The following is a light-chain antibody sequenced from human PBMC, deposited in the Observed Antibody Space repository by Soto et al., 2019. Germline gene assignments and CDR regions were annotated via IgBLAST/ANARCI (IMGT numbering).Light chain of an antibody. J-gene: IGKJ1*01. Sequence: EIVMTQSPATLSVSPGESATLSCRASQSVSTSLAWYQQNPGQAPRLLLYDSSTRATGIPARFSGSGSGTDFTLSVSRLEPEDFAAYFCQQYGSSPATFGQGTKVDIK. CDR2: DSS. CDR3: QQYGSSPAT. V-gene: IGKV3-20*01. CDR1: QSVSTS.